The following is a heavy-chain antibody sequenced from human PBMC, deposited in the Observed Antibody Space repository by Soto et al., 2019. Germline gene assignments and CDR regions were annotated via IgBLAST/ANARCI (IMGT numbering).Heavy chain of an antibody. CDR3: AKDYRFSGLGPSRYYYGMDV. J-gene: IGHJ6*02. D-gene: IGHD3-16*02. CDR2: ISYDGSNK. Sequence: PGGSLRLSCAASGFTFSSYGMHWVRQAPGKGLEWVAVISYDGSNKYYADSVKGRFTISRDNSKNTLYLQMNSLRAEDTAVYYCAKDYRFSGLGPSRYYYGMDVWGQGTTVTVSS. V-gene: IGHV3-30*18. CDR1: GFTFSSYG.